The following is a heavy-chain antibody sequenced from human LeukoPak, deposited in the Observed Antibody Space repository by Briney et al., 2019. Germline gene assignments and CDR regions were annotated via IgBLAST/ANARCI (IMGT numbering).Heavy chain of an antibody. CDR1: GYTFTSYY. J-gene: IGHJ3*02. V-gene: IGHV1-46*01. D-gene: IGHD3-10*01. CDR3: ARGSLRFGGTDNAFDI. Sequence: ASVKVSCKASGYTFTSYYMHWVRQAPGQGLEWMGIINPSGGSTSHAQKFQGRVTMTRDMSTSTVYMELSSPRSEDTAVYYCARGSLRFGGTDNAFDIWGQGTMVTVSS. CDR2: INPSGGST.